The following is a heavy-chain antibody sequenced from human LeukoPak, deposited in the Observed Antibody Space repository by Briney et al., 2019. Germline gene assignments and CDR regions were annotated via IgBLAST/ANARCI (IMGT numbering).Heavy chain of an antibody. CDR3: ARGDYGDYVGMDY. CDR1: GGSISSYY. CDR2: IYYSGTT. V-gene: IGHV4-59*01. D-gene: IGHD4-17*01. J-gene: IGHJ4*02. Sequence: PSETLSLTCTVSGGSISSYYWSWIRQPPGKGLEWIGYIYYSGTTNYNPSLKSRVTISVDTSKNQLSLKLSSVTAADTAVYYCARGDYGDYVGMDYRGQGTLVTVSS.